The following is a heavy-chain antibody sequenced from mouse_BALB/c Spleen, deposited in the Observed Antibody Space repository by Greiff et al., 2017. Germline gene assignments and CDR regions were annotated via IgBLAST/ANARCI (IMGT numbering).Heavy chain of an antibody. V-gene: IGHV3-6*02. J-gene: IGHJ3*01. CDR2: ISYDGSN. CDR3: ARGGYYGYGFAY. Sequence: EVQLVESGPGLVKPSQSLSLTCSVTGYSITSGYYWNWIRQFPGNKLEWMGYISYDGSNNYNPSLKNRISITRDTSKNQFFLKLNSVTTEDTATYYCARGGYYGYGFAYWGQGTLVTVSA. D-gene: IGHD1-2*01. CDR1: GYSITSGYY.